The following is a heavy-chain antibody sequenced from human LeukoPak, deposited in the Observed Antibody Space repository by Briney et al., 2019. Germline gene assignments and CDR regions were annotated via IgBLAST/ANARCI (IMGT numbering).Heavy chain of an antibody. CDR1: GGSFSGYY. D-gene: IGHD3-22*01. CDR2: INHSGST. V-gene: IGHV4-34*01. J-gene: IGHJ4*02. Sequence: PSETLSLTCAVYGGSFSGYYWSWIRQPPGKGLEWIGEINHSGSTNYNPSLKSRVTISVDTSKNQFPLKLSSVTAADTAVYYCAGNYYDSSGPFSWSQGTLVTVSS. CDR3: AGNYYDSSGPFS.